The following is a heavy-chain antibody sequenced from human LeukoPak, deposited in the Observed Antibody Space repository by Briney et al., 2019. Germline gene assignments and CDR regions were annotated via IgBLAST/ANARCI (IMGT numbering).Heavy chain of an antibody. CDR3: ASLHIPQYYYDSSGSPHWYFDL. CDR1: GGSISSSSYY. D-gene: IGHD3-22*01. CDR2: IYYSGST. Sequence: PSETLSLTCTVSGGSISSSSYYWGWIRQPPGKGLEWIGSIYYSGSTYYNPSLKSRVTISVDTSKNQFSLKLSSVTAADTAVYYCASLHIPQYYYDSSGSPHWYFDLWGRGTLVTVSS. J-gene: IGHJ2*01. V-gene: IGHV4-39*07.